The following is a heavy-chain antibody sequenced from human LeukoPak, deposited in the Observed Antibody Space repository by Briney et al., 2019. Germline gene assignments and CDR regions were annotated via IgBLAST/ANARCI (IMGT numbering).Heavy chain of an antibody. CDR1: GGSISNYY. CDR2: MYSSGTT. CDR3: ARATTYGDADY. Sequence: SETLSLTCTVSGGSISNYYCSWIRQPPGKGLQWIGYMYSSGTTNYNPSLKSRVTISVDTSKNQFSLTPSSVTAADTAVYYCARATTYGDADYWGQGTLVTVSS. D-gene: IGHD4-17*01. V-gene: IGHV4-59*01. J-gene: IGHJ4*02.